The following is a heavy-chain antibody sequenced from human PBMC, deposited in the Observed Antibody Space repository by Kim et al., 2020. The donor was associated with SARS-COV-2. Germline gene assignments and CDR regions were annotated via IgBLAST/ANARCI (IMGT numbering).Heavy chain of an antibody. CDR2: INPSGGST. D-gene: IGHD3-10*01. CDR1: GYTFTSYY. Sequence: ASVKVSCKASGYTFTSYYMHWVRQAPGQGLEWMGIINPSGGSTSYAQKFQGRVTMTRDTSTSTVYMELSSLRSEDTAVYYCARESVYYYGSGSYYTPSYYFDYWGQGTLVTVSS. CDR3: ARESVYYYGSGSYYTPSYYFDY. J-gene: IGHJ4*02. V-gene: IGHV1-46*01.